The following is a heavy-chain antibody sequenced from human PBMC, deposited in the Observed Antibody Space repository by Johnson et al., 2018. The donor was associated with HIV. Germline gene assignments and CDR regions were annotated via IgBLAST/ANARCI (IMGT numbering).Heavy chain of an antibody. V-gene: IGHV3-23*04. CDR3: ARAPEVRGVDAFDV. CDR2: ISGSGGRT. Sequence: MLLVESGGGLVQPGGSLRLSCAASGFTFSSYAMSWVRQAPGKGLEWVSVISGSGGRTYYADSVKGRFTISRDNSKNTLYLQMNSLEAEDTAVYYCARAPEVRGVDAFDVWGQGTVVTVSS. D-gene: IGHD3-10*01. J-gene: IGHJ3*01. CDR1: GFTFSSYA.